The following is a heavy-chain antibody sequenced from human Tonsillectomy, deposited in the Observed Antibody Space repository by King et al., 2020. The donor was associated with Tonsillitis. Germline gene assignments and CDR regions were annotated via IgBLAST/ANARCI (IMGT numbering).Heavy chain of an antibody. V-gene: IGHV3-74*01. D-gene: IGHD7-27*01. CDR3: ARIPRTGGGDI. J-gene: IGHJ3*02. Sequence: VQLVESGGGLVQPGRSLRISCTASGFTFSNYWMHWVRQAPGGGLVWVSHINTDRSNTGYADSVKGRFTISRDNAKNTVYLQMNSLRVEDTAVYHCARIPRTGGGDIWGQGIIVTVSS. CDR1: GFTFSNYW. CDR2: INTDRSNT.